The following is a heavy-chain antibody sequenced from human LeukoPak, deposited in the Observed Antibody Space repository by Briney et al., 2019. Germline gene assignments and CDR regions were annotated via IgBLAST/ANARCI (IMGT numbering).Heavy chain of an antibody. CDR3: ARGGNYFRFDP. Sequence: ASVTVSCKASGYTFTNYIISWVRQAPGQGLEWMGWISAYSGNTNYAQKLQGRVTMTTDTSTATAYMELRSLRSDDTAVYYCARGGNYFRFDPWGQGTLVTVSS. V-gene: IGHV1-18*01. J-gene: IGHJ5*02. D-gene: IGHD1-26*01. CDR1: GYTFTNYI. CDR2: ISAYSGNT.